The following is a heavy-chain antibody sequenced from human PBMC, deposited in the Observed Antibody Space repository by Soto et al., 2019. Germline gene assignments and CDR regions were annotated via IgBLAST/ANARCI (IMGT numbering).Heavy chain of an antibody. CDR1: GYTFTAYP. Sequence: ASVKVSCKASGYTFTAYPMHWVRQAPGQRLEWMGWINVANGDTGYSQKFQGRVTVTRDTSASTVYMELSSLTSEYTAVYYCARKDYYGAGIYYFDHCGQGTLVTVSS. D-gene: IGHD3-10*01. CDR2: INVANGDT. J-gene: IGHJ4*02. CDR3: ARKDYYGAGIYYFDH. V-gene: IGHV1-3*01.